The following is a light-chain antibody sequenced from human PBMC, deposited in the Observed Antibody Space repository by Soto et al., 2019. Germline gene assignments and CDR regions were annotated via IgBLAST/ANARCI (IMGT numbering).Light chain of an antibody. Sequence: DIRMTQSPSTLSASVGDIVTITCGASQSISSWLAWYQQKPGKAPKLLIYDASSLESGVPSRFSGSGSGTDFTLTINSLQPEDFATYYCQQGYTSSITFGQGTRLEIK. CDR3: QQGYTSSIT. V-gene: IGKV1-5*01. J-gene: IGKJ5*01. CDR2: DAS. CDR1: QSISSW.